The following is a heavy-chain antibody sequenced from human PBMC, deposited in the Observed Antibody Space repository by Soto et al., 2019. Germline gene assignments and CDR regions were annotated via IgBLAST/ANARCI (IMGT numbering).Heavy chain of an antibody. J-gene: IGHJ4*02. CDR3: ARVREYSCSSGFFDY. V-gene: IGHV4-61*01. CDR1: GGSVSTGSYY. CDR2: IYYSGST. Sequence: SETLSLTCTVSGGSVSTGSYYWNWIRQPPGKGLDWIGYIYYSGSTNYNPSLKSHVTISVDTSNNQFSLELSSVPAEDTAVYYCARVREYSCSSGFFDYWGRVTMGAV. D-gene: IGHD6-6*01.